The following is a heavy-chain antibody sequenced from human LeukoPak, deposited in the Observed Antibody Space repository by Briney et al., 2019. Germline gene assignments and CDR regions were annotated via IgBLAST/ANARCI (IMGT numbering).Heavy chain of an antibody. CDR3: AKDPASGYCTGGTCYDSPFDS. CDR1: GFTFSTYA. J-gene: IGHJ4*02. CDR2: ITASAGTT. V-gene: IGHV3-23*01. D-gene: IGHD2-15*01. Sequence: PGGSLRLSCAASGFTFSTYAMTWVRQAPGKGLEWVSPITASAGTTYYADSVKGRFTISRDNYTLFLQMNSLRAEDTALYYCAKDPASGYCTGGTCYDSPFDSWGQGTLVTVSS.